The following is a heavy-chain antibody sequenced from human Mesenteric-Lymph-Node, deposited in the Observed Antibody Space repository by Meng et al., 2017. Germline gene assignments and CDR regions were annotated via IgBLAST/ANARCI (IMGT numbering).Heavy chain of an antibody. D-gene: IGHD1-14*01. J-gene: IGHJ4*02. CDR2: TNPYSATT. CDR1: GYRFDSYG. V-gene: IGHV1-18*01. Sequence: ASVKVSCKASGYRFDSYGLNWVRQAPGQGLEWMAWTNPYSATTNYAQRFQGRVTVTTDTSTSTVHMELRSLRSGDTALYYCARVPAGTDFDYWGQGTPVTVS. CDR3: ARVPAGTDFDY.